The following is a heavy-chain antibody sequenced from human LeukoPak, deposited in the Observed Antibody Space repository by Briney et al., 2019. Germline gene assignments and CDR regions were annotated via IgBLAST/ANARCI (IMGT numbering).Heavy chain of an antibody. CDR3: ARVSTGIPDY. D-gene: IGHD5-18*01. CDR2: IYYSGGT. V-gene: IGHV4-30-4*01. Sequence: SETLSLTCTVSGGSISSGDYYWSWIRQPPGKGLEWMGYIYYSGGTYYNPSLKSRVTISIDTSKNQFSLNLTSVTAADTAVYFCARVSTGIPDYWGQGTLVVVSS. CDR1: GGSISSGDYY. J-gene: IGHJ4*02.